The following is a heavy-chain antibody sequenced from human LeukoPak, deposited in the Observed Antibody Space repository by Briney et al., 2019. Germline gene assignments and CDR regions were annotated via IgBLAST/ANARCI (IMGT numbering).Heavy chain of an antibody. Sequence: GGSLRLSCAASGFTVSSNYMSWVRQAPGKGLEWVSVIYSGGSTYYADSVKGRITISRDNSKNTLYLQMNSLRAEDTAVYYCARLQPNYYDSSGDAFDIWGQGTMVTVSS. V-gene: IGHV3-53*01. CDR3: ARLQPNYYDSSGDAFDI. CDR1: GFTVSSNY. J-gene: IGHJ3*02. CDR2: IYSGGST. D-gene: IGHD3-22*01.